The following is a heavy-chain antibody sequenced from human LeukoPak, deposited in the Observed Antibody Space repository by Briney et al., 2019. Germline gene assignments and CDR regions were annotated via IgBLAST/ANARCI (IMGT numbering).Heavy chain of an antibody. CDR1: GFTFSSYG. CDR2: IRYDGSNK. J-gene: IGHJ4*02. Sequence: GGSLRLSCAASGFTFSSYGMHWVRQAPGKGLEWVAFIRYDGSNKYYADSVKGRFTISRDNSENTLYLQMNSLRAEDTAVYYCAKDRRGSYTFDYWGQGTLVTVSS. V-gene: IGHV3-30*02. CDR3: AKDRRGSYTFDY. D-gene: IGHD1-26*01.